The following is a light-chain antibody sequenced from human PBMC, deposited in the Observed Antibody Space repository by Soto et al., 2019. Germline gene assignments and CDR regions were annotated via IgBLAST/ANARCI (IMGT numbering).Light chain of an antibody. V-gene: IGKV1-17*01. CDR1: QGIGND. Sequence: DIQMTQSPSSLSASVGDRVTITCRASQGIGNDLGWHQQKPGKAPKRLIYAASTFQSGVTSRFSGSGCGTEFTLTISSLQPEDVATYFCLQDNSYPKTFGQGTNVEIK. CDR3: LQDNSYPKT. CDR2: AAS. J-gene: IGKJ1*01.